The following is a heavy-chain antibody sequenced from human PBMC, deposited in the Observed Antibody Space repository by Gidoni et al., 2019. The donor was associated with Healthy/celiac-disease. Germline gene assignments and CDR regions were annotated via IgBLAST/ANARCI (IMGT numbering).Heavy chain of an antibody. D-gene: IGHD2-2*01. CDR3: ARARYCSSTSCNNVSYLSGHMDV. CDR2: IIPLLGIA. CDR1: GGTFSSYA. Sequence: QVQLVQSGAEVKKPGSSVKVSCKASGGTFSSYAISWVRQAPGQGLEWMGRIIPLLGIANYAQKFQGRVTITADKSTSTAYMELSSLRSEDTAVYYCARARYCSSTSCNNVSYLSGHMDVWGKGTTVTVSS. J-gene: IGHJ6*03. V-gene: IGHV1-69*04.